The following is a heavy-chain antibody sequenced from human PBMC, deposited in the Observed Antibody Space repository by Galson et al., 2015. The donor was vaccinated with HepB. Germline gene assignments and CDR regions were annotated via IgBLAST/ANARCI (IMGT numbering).Heavy chain of an antibody. Sequence: SLRLSCAASGFTFSSYGMHWVRQATGKGLEWVSAIGTAGDTYYPGSVKGRFTISRGNAKNSLYLQMNSLRAGDTAVYYCARARLYYGSGNYYFDYWGQGTLVTVSS. V-gene: IGHV3-13*04. D-gene: IGHD3-10*01. CDR1: GFTFSSYG. CDR2: IGTAGDT. J-gene: IGHJ4*02. CDR3: ARARLYYGSGNYYFDY.